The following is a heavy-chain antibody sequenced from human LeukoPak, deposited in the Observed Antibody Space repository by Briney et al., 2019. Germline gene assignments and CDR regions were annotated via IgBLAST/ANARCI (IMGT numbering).Heavy chain of an antibody. J-gene: IGHJ4*02. CDR1: GGSISSYY. CDR2: IYYSGST. CDR3: ARRIRSSWYHFDY. V-gene: IGHV4-59*01. Sequence: SETLSLTCTVSGGSISSYYWSWIRQPPGKGLEWIGYIYYSGSTNYNPSLKSRVTISVDTSKNQFSLKLSSVTAADTAVYYCARRIRSSWYHFDYWGQGTLVTASS. D-gene: IGHD6-13*01.